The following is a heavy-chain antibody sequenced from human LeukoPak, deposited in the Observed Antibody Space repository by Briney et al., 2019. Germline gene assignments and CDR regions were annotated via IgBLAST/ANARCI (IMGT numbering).Heavy chain of an antibody. V-gene: IGHV4-39*01. Sequence: SETLCLTCTVSGGSISNSSYYGGWIRQPPGKGLEWIGSIYYSGSTYYNPSLKSRVTISVDTSKNQFSLNLSSVTAADTAVYYCARLYYDSSGYYQICYFDHWGQGTLVTVSS. CDR3: ARLYYDSSGYYQICYFDH. CDR1: GGSISNSSYY. CDR2: IYYSGST. D-gene: IGHD3-22*01. J-gene: IGHJ4*02.